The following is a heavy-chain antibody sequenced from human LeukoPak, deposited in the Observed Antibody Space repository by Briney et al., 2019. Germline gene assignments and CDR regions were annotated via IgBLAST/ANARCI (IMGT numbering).Heavy chain of an antibody. CDR3: AKGGGWLYYFDY. CDR2: ISGSGSST. V-gene: IGHV3-23*01. CDR1: GFTFSRFT. Sequence: PGGSLRLSCAASGFTFSRFTINWVRQAPGKGLEWVSGISGSGSSTYYADSVKGRFTISRDNSKNTLYLQMNSLRAEDTAVYYCAKGGGWLYYFDYWGQGTLVTVS. J-gene: IGHJ4*02. D-gene: IGHD4-23*01.